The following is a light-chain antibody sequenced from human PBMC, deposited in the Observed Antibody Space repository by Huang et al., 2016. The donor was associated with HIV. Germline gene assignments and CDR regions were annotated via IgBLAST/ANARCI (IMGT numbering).Light chain of an antibody. J-gene: IGKJ3*01. CDR1: QRISSY. CDR2: AAS. CDR3: QQLNSYPEGFT. Sequence: IQLTQSPSSLSASVGDRVTITCRASQRISSYLAWYQQKPGKAPKLLIYAASTLQSGGPSRFSGSGSGTDFTLTISSLQPEDFATYYCQQLNSYPEGFTFGPGTKVDIK. V-gene: IGKV1-9*01.